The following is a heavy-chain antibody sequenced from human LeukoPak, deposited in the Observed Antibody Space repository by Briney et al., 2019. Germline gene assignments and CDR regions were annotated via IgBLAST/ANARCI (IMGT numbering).Heavy chain of an antibody. CDR1: GGSISSYY. J-gene: IGHJ6*02. Sequence: SETLSLTCTVSGGSISSYYWSWIRQPPGKGLEWIGYIYYSGSTNYNPSLKSRVTISVDTSKNQFSLKLSSVTAADTAVYYCARGDYGDHNYYYYGMDVWGQGTTVTDSS. V-gene: IGHV4-59*01. D-gene: IGHD4-17*01. CDR3: ARGDYGDHNYYYYGMDV. CDR2: IYYSGST.